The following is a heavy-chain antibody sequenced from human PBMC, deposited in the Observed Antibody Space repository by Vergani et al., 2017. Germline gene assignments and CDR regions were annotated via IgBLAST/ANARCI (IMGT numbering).Heavy chain of an antibody. J-gene: IGHJ3*02. D-gene: IGHD3-10*01. CDR1: GGSFSGYY. CDR2: INHSGST. V-gene: IGHV4-34*01. Sequence: QVQLQQWGAGLLKPSETLSLTCAVYGGSFSGYYWSWIRQPPGKGLEWIGEINHSGSTNYNPSLKSRVTISVDTSKNQFSLKLSSVTAADTAVYYCAKDGGLLWFGESYDAFDIWGQGTMVTVSS. CDR3: AKDGGLLWFGESYDAFDI.